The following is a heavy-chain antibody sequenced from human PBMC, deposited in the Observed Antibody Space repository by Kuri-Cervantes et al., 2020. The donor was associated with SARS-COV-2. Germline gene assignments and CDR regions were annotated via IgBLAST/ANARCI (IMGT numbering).Heavy chain of an antibody. CDR2: INHSGST. V-gene: IGHV4-34*01. J-gene: IGHJ6*02. CDR3: ARHPDYYYYYYGMDV. Sequence: SETLSLTCAVYGGSFSGYYWSWIRQPPGKGLEWIGEINHSGSTNYNPSLKSRVTISVDTSKNQFSLKLSSVTAADTAVYYCARHPDYYYYYYGMDVWGQGTTVTVSS. CDR1: GGSFSGYY.